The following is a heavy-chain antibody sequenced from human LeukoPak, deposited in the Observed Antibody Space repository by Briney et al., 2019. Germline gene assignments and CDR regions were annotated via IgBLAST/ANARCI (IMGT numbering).Heavy chain of an antibody. V-gene: IGHV3-73*01. D-gene: IGHD1-26*01. Sequence: GGSLKLSCAASGFTLSGSAMHSVRQASGKGLGWVGRIRSKANSYATAYAASVKGRFTISRDDSKNTAYLQMNSLKTEDTAVYYCTNLGISGDYWGQGTLVTVSS. CDR2: IRSKANSYAT. CDR3: TNLGISGDY. J-gene: IGHJ4*02. CDR1: GFTLSGSA.